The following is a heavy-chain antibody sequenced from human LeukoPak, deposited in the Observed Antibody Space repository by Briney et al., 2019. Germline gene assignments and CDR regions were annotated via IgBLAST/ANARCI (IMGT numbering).Heavy chain of an antibody. J-gene: IGHJ4*02. CDR3: ARGNYYTSGSYSFDY. CDR2: INWSGGST. V-gene: IGHV3-20*04. CDR1: GFTFDDYG. Sequence: GGSLRLSCAASGFTFDDYGMDWVRQAPGKGLEWVSGINWSGGSTGYADSVKGRFTISRDNAKNSLYLQMNSLRAEDTALYYCARGNYYTSGSYSFDYWGQGILVTVPS. D-gene: IGHD3-10*01.